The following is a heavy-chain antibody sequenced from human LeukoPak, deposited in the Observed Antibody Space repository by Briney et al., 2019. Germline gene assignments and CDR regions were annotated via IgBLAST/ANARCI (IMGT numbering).Heavy chain of an antibody. Sequence: GASVKVSCKASGYTFTCYYMHWVRQAPGQGLEWMGWINPNSGGTNYAQKFQGRVTMTRDTSISTAYMELSRLRSDDTAVYYCARGLGNPGGRYYYYYYMDVWGKGTTVTVSS. CDR2: INPNSGGT. D-gene: IGHD4-23*01. CDR3: ARGLGNPGGRYYYYYYMDV. J-gene: IGHJ6*03. CDR1: GYTFTCYY. V-gene: IGHV1-2*02.